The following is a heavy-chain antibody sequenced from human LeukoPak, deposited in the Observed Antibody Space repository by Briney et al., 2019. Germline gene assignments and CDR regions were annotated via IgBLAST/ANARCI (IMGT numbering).Heavy chain of an antibody. CDR1: GGSISGINW. CDR2: INHSGST. V-gene: IGHV4-4*02. CDR3: ARYFTFDSSGYYYTFDY. D-gene: IGHD3-22*01. Sequence: SETLSLTCAVSGGSISGINWWSWVRQPLGMGLEWIGEINHSGSTNYNPSLKSRVTMSVDTSKNQFSLKLSSVNAADTAVYYCARYFTFDSSGYYYTFDYWGQGTLVTVSS. J-gene: IGHJ4*02.